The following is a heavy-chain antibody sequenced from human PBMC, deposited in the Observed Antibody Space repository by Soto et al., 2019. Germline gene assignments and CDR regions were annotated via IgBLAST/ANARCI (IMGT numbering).Heavy chain of an antibody. Sequence: QITLKESGPTLVKPTQTLTLTCTFSGFSLSTSGVGVGWIRQPPGKALEWLALIYWDDDKRYSPSLKSRLTITKDTSINQVVLTMTDMDPVDTATYYCAHRERLYSSSWYYFDYWGQGTLVTVSS. D-gene: IGHD6-13*01. V-gene: IGHV2-5*02. CDR2: IYWDDDK. CDR3: AHRERLYSSSWYYFDY. CDR1: GFSLSTSGVG. J-gene: IGHJ4*02.